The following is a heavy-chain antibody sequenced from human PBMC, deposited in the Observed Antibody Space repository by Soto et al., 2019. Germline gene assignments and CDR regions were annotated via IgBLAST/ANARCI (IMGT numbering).Heavy chain of an antibody. J-gene: IGHJ4*02. Sequence: GGSLRLSCAASGFTFTVFAMSWVRQSPGKGLEWVSTISGSGGSTYYADAVKGRFTISRDNSMGTLYLQMKSLRVEDTAIYYCAKEVSLGSTVDLGYWGQGTLVTVSS. V-gene: IGHV3-23*01. CDR2: ISGSGGST. D-gene: IGHD7-27*01. CDR1: GFTFTVFA. CDR3: AKEVSLGSTVDLGY.